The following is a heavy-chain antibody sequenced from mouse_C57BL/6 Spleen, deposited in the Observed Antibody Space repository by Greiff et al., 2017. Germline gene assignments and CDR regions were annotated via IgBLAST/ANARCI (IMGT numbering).Heavy chain of an antibody. D-gene: IGHD6-1*01. J-gene: IGHJ4*01. CDR1: GYTFKSYG. CDR2: IYPRSGNT. Sequence: QVQLKQSGAELARPGASVKLSCKASGYTFKSYGMSWVKQRTGQGLEWIGEIYPRSGNTYYNEKFKGKATLTADKSSSTAYMEFRSLTSEDSAVYFCARSPLDGAMDYWGQGTSVTVSS. V-gene: IGHV1-81*01. CDR3: ARSPLDGAMDY.